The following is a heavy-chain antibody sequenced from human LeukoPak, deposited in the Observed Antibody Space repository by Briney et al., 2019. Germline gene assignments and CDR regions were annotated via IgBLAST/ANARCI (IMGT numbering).Heavy chain of an antibody. CDR3: VKFRGIQHYNYHMDV. Sequence: PGGSLRLSCAASGFTFSSYAMSWVRQAPGKGLGGVSGLTGGRGNTYYADSVKGRFTISRDNSKNTLSLQMNSLRAEDAAVYYCVKFRGIQHYNYHMDVWGKGTTVTVSS. J-gene: IGHJ6*03. CDR2: LTGGRGNT. D-gene: IGHD3-10*01. CDR1: GFTFSSYA. V-gene: IGHV3-23*01.